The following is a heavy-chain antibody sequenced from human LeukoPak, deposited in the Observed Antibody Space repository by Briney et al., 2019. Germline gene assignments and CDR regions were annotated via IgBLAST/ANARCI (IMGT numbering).Heavy chain of an antibody. CDR1: GYTFTGYY. CDR2: INPNSGGT. V-gene: IGHV1-2*02. J-gene: IGHJ6*03. Sequence: ASVKVSCKASGYTFTGYYMHWVRQAPGQGLEWMGWINPNSGGTNYAQKFQGRVTMTRDTSISTAYMELSRLRSDDTAVYYCARDRGVGATYYYYYMDVWGKGTTVTVSS. CDR3: ARDRGVGATYYYYYMDV. D-gene: IGHD1-26*01.